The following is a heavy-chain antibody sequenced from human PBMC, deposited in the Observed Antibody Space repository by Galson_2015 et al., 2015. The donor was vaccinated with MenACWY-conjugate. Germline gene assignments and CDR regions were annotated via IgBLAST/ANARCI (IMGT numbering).Heavy chain of an antibody. CDR1: GFTFSSYA. V-gene: IGHV3-23*01. J-gene: IGHJ3*02. Sequence: SLRLSCAASGFTFSSYAMSWVRQAPGKGLEWVSAISGSGGSTYYADSVKGRFTISRDNSKNTLYLQMNSLRAEDTAVYYCAKDLESSGNELWGGAFDIWGQGTMVTVSS. D-gene: IGHD6-19*01. CDR2: ISGSGGST. CDR3: AKDLESSGNELWGGAFDI.